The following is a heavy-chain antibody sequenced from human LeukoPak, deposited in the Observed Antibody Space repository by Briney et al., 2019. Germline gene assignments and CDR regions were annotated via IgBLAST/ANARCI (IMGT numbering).Heavy chain of an antibody. CDR1: GGSINSGTYY. J-gene: IGHJ4*02. CDR3: ARGGYFWYDFFFYS. CDR2: IYPSGTT. D-gene: IGHD3-3*01. Sequence: SETLSLTCTVSGGSINSGTYYWSWIRQPAGKGLEWIGRIYPSGTTNYNPSLKSRVTISVDTSKNQFSLKLTSVTAADTAVYYCARGGYFWYDFFFYSWGQGTLVTVSS. V-gene: IGHV4-61*02.